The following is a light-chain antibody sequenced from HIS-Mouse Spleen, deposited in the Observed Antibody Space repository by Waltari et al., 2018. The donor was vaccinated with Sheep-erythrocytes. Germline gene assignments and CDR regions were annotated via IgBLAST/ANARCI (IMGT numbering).Light chain of an antibody. Sequence: DIQLTQSPSALSASVGDRVTITCQASHDINNSLNSYQQKPEKAPKLLICDASNLDTRVPSRFSGSGSGTDFTFAISSMQPKDIATYYCQQYDNLLTFGEGTKVEIK. CDR1: HDINNS. J-gene: IGKJ4*01. CDR2: DAS. CDR3: QQYDNLLT. V-gene: IGKV1-33*01.